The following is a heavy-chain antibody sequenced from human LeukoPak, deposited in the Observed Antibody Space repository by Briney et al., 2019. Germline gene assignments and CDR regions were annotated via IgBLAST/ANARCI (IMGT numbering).Heavy chain of an antibody. CDR1: GFTFSKYN. D-gene: IGHD6-19*01. Sequence: GGSLRLSCSASGFTFSKYNMHWVRQAPGKGLEYVSAITDIGDRTYYVDSVRGRFTISRDNSKNTLYLQMSSLRPEDTAVYYCEAGHFDYWRQGTLVSVSS. J-gene: IGHJ4*02. V-gene: IGHV3-64*03. CDR3: EAGHFDY. CDR2: ITDIGDRT.